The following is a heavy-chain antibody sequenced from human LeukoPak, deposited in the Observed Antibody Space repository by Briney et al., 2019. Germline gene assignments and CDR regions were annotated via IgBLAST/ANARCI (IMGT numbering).Heavy chain of an antibody. D-gene: IGHD6-13*01. CDR3: AKDFFGIAAAGPPFDY. CDR1: GFTFSSYG. Sequence: GGSLRLSCAASGFTFSSYGMSWVRQAPGKGLEWVSAISGSGGSIYYADSVKGRFTISRDNSKNTLYLQMNSLRAEDTAVYYCAKDFFGIAAAGPPFDYWGQGTLVTVSS. J-gene: IGHJ4*02. V-gene: IGHV3-23*01. CDR2: ISGSGGSI.